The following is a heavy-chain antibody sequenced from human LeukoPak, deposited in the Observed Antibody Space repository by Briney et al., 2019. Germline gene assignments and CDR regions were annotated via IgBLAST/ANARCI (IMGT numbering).Heavy chain of an antibody. CDR1: GFTFSSYA. Sequence: GGSLRLSCAASGFTFSSYAMSWVRQAPGKGLEWVSAISGSGGSTYYADSVKGRFTISRDNSKNTLYLQMNSLRAEDTAVYYCAKFGSSSSWYSRYNWFDPWGQGTLVTVSS. CDR2: ISGSGGST. V-gene: IGHV3-23*01. J-gene: IGHJ5*02. CDR3: AKFGSSSSWYSRYNWFDP. D-gene: IGHD6-13*01.